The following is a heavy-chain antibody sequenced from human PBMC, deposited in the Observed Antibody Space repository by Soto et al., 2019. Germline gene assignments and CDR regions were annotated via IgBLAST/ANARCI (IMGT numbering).Heavy chain of an antibody. CDR2: IWYDGSNK. Sequence: QVQLVESGGGVVQPGRSLRLSCAASGFTFSSYGMHWVRQAPGKGLEWVAVIWYDGSNKYYADSVKGRFTISRDNSKNTLYLQMNGLRAEDTAVYYCARESKVVVVAASPTHYDYWGQGTLVTVSS. CDR3: ARESKVVVVAASPTHYDY. J-gene: IGHJ4*02. D-gene: IGHD2-15*01. V-gene: IGHV3-33*01. CDR1: GFTFSSYG.